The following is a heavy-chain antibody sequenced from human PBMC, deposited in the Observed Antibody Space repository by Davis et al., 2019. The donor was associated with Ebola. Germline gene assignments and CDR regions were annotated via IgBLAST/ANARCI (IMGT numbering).Heavy chain of an antibody. CDR3: ARTSTVATWKPFDY. D-gene: IGHD4-17*01. CDR2: IRDSGSTT. V-gene: IGHV3-48*03. CDR1: GFIFSDFG. Sequence: PGGSLRLSCEASGFIFSDFGMNWVRQAPGKGLEWISYIRDSGSTTYYTDSVKGRFTISRDNAKNTLYLQMHSLRVEDTAIYFCARTSTVATWKPFDYWGQGTLVTVSS. J-gene: IGHJ4*02.